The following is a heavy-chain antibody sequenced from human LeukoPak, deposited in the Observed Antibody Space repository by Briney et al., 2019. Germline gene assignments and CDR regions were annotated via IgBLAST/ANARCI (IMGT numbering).Heavy chain of an antibody. CDR3: AKYPRLWEPGFDY. CDR1: GFTFSSYA. CDR2: ISGSGGST. V-gene: IGHV3-23*01. J-gene: IGHJ4*02. Sequence: PGGSLRLSCAVSGFTFSSYAMSWDRHAPGKGLEWVSAISGSGGSTYYADSVKGRFTISRDNSKNTLYLQMNSLRAEDTAVYYCAKYPRLWEPGFDYWGQGTLVTVSS. D-gene: IGHD1-26*01.